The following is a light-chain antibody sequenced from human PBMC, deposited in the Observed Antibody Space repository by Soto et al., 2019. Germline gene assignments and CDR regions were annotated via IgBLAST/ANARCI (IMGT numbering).Light chain of an antibody. J-gene: IGKJ2*01. Sequence: DVVMTQSPLSLPVTLGQPASISCRSSQSLVYSDGNTYLSWFQQRPGQSPRRLIYKVSNCDSGVPDRLSGSGSGTDFTLKIRRVEAEDVGVYYCMEGTHWPYTFGQGTKLEIK. CDR1: QSLVYSDGNTY. CDR3: MEGTHWPYT. CDR2: KVS. V-gene: IGKV2D-30*01.